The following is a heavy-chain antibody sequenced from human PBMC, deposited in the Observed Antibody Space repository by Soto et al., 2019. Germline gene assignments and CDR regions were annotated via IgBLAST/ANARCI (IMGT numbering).Heavy chain of an antibody. CDR2: ISGYNDNT. D-gene: IGHD3-10*01. V-gene: IGHV1-18*01. J-gene: IGHJ4*02. CDR1: GYTFTTYG. Sequence: GASVKVSCKASGYTFTTYGISWVRQAPGQGLEWMGWISGYNDNTNYAQKLQGRVTMTTDTSTSTAYMELRSLRSDDTAVYYCARDHNGWGPDDYWGKGTRSPSPQ. CDR3: ARDHNGWGPDDY.